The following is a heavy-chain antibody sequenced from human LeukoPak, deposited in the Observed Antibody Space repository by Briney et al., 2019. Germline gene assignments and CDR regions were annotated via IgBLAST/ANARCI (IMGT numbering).Heavy chain of an antibody. D-gene: IGHD2-8*01. V-gene: IGHV1-2*06. CDR1: GYTFTGYY. CDR3: ATPGPEYCTNGVCTFDY. J-gene: IGHJ4*02. CDR2: INPNSGGT. Sequence: ASVKVSCKASGYTFTGYYMHWVRQAPGQGLEWMGRINPNSGGTNYAQKFQGRVTMTRDTSISTAYMELSRLRSDDTAVYYCATPGPEYCTNGVCTFDYWGQGTLVTVSS.